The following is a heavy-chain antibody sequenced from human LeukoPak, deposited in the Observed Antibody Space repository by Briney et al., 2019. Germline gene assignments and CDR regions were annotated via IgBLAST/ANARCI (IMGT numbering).Heavy chain of an antibody. V-gene: IGHV1-8*01. J-gene: IGHJ4*02. CDR3: ARVEYISGYSRVY. CDR2: MNPNSGNT. D-gene: IGHD3-22*01. CDR1: GYTFTSYD. Sequence: ASVKVSCKASGYTFTSYDINWVRQATGQGLEWMGWMNPNSGNTGYAQSFQGRVTMTRSIFISTAYMELSSLRSEDTAVYYCARVEYISGYSRVYWGQGTLVTVSS.